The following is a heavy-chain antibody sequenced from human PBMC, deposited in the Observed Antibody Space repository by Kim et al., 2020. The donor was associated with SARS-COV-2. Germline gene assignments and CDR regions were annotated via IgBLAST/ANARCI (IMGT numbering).Heavy chain of an antibody. D-gene: IGHD2-15*01. CDR2: PAVSDD. J-gene: IGHJ4*02. Sequence: PAVSDDRYSPSFQGQVTISADKSISTAYLQWSSLKASDTAMYYCARIGDYWGQGTLVTVSS. V-gene: IGHV5-51*01. CDR3: ARIGDY.